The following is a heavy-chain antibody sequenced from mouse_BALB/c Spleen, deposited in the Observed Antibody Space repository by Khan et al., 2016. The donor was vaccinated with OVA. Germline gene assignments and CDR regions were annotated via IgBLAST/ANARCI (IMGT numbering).Heavy chain of an antibody. D-gene: IGHD1-1*01. CDR3: ARQGSY. V-gene: IGHV5-9-3*01. J-gene: IGHJ3*01. CDR2: ISRGGRYT. CDR1: GFTFSSYA. Sequence: EVELVESGGGLVKPGGSPKLSCAACGFTFSSYAMSWVRQTPEKRLEWVATISRGGRYTYYPDSVKGRFTISRDNAKNTLYLQMSSLRSEDTAMYYCARQGSYWGQGTLVTVSA.